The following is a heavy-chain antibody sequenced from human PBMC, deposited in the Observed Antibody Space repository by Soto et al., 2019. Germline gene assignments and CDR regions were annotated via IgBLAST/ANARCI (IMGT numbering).Heavy chain of an antibody. J-gene: IGHJ6*02. CDR1: GGSISSYY. CDR3: ARYKSNYYDGKDV. D-gene: IGHD1-20*01. Sequence: TSETLSLTCTVSGGSISSYYWSWIRQPPGKGLEWIGYIYYSGITNYNPSLKSRATISVDTSKNQFSLKLSSVTAADTAVYYCARYKSNYYDGKDVWGQGTTVTVS. CDR2: IYYSGIT. V-gene: IGHV4-59*01.